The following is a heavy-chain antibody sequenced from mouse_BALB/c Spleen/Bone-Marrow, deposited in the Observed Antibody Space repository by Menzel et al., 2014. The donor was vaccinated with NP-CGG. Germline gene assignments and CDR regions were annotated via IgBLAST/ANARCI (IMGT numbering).Heavy chain of an antibody. V-gene: IGHV1S56*01. CDR1: GYTFTSYY. D-gene: IGHD2-4*01. Sequence: QVQLKESGPELVKPGASVRISCKASGYTFTSYYIHWVRQRPGQGLEWIGWIYPGDFNTKFNEKFQGKATLTADKSSSTASMQLSSLTSEDSAVYFCARKSQRAYDSMNYWGQGTSVTVSS. CDR2: IYPGDFNT. J-gene: IGHJ4*01. CDR3: ARKSQRAYDSMNY.